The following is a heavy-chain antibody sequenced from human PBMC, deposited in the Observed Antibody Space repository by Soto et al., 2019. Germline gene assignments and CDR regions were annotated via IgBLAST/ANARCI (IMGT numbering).Heavy chain of an antibody. CDR1: GFTFSTYS. CDR2: VSNSGKTI. V-gene: IGHV3-48*02. D-gene: IGHD3-16*01. J-gene: IGHJ4*02. CDR3: ARDLPNSNWAYYFDS. Sequence: GGSLRLSCAASGFTFSTYSMNWVRQAPGKGLEWISYVSNSGKTIYADSVKGRFTISRDSAKNSLYLQMNNLRDEDTAVYYCARDLPNSNWAYYFDSWGQGTQVTVSS.